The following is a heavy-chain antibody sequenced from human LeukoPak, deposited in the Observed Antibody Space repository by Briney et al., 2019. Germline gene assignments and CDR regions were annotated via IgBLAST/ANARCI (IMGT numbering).Heavy chain of an antibody. Sequence: GESLKISCKGSRDSFTNYWIGWVRQMPGKGLEWMGIIYPGDSNTRYSPSFQGQVTISGDTSINTAYLQWSSLKASDTAMYYCARGWYSSGCDYWGQGTLVTVSS. CDR3: ARGWYSSGCDY. J-gene: IGHJ4*02. D-gene: IGHD6-19*01. CDR2: IYPGDSNT. CDR1: RDSFTNYW. V-gene: IGHV5-51*01.